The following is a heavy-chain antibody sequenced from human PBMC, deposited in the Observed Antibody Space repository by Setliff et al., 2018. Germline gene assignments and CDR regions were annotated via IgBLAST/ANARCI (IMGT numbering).Heavy chain of an antibody. CDR3: ARLPGYCNGGNCYGYYTFDI. V-gene: IGHV4-39*01. D-gene: IGHD2-15*01. Sequence: SETLSLTCSVSGDSISSSSYYWGWIRQPPGKGLEWIGSINYSGITYYSTSLKSRVIVSVDTSKNQFSLKLSSVTAADPAVYYCARLPGYCNGGNCYGYYTFDIWGQGTMVTVSS. J-gene: IGHJ3*02. CDR2: INYSGIT. CDR1: GDSISSSSYY.